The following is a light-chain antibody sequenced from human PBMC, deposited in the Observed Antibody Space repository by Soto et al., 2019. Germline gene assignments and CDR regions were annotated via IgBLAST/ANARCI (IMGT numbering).Light chain of an antibody. Sequence: SYELTQPPSVSVAPGKTARITCGGDNIGGKSVHWYQQKPGQAPVLVIDYDSDRPSGIPERISGSNSGNTATLTISRVEAGDDADYYCQVWDSSSDHVVFGGGTKLTVL. CDR1: NIGGKS. V-gene: IGLV3-21*04. CDR3: QVWDSSSDHVV. J-gene: IGLJ3*02. CDR2: YDS.